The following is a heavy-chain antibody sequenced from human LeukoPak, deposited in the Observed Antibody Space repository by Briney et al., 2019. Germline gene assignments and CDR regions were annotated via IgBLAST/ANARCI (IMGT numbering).Heavy chain of an antibody. V-gene: IGHV1-2*02. CDR1: GYTFTGYY. CDR3: ARGPTAWWLLASFDY. Sequence: ASVKVSCKASGYTFTGYYMHWVRQAPGQGLEWMGWINPNSGGTNYAQKFQGRVTMTRDTSISTAYMELSRLRSDDTAVYYCARGPTAWWLLASFDYWGQGTLVTVSS. CDR2: INPNSGGT. J-gene: IGHJ4*02. D-gene: IGHD5-12*01.